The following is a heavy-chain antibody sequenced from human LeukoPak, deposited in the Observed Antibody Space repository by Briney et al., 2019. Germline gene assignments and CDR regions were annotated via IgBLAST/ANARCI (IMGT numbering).Heavy chain of an antibody. V-gene: IGHV4-61*02. D-gene: IGHD1-14*01. CDR2: IYTSGST. J-gene: IGHJ3*02. CDR1: GGSLSSGSYY. CDR3: ARDHRLGTHAFDI. Sequence: PSQTLSLTCTVSGGSLSSGSYYWSWIRQPAGKGLEWIGRIYTSGSTNYNPSLKSRVTISVDTSKNQSSLKLSSVTAADTAVYYCARDHRLGTHAFDIWGQGTMVTVSS.